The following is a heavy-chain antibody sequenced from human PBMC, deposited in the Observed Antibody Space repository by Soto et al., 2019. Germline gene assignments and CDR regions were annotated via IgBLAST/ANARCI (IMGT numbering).Heavy chain of an antibody. Sequence: QVQLVQSGAEVKKPGSSVKVSCKASGGTFSSYTISWVRQAPGQGLEWMGRIIPTLGIANYAQKFQGRVTITADKSTSTAYMELSSRRSEDTAVYYCARDARSSFDWFDPWGQGTLVPVSS. CDR2: IIPTLGIA. V-gene: IGHV1-69*08. J-gene: IGHJ5*02. CDR3: ARDARSSFDWFDP. CDR1: GGTFSSYT.